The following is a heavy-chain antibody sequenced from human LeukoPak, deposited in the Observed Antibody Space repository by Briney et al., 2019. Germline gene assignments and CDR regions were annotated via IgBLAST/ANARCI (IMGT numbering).Heavy chain of an antibody. Sequence: GGSLRLSCTASEFTFSNYAMSWVRQAPGKGLEWVSGISGRGGSTYYADSVKGRFTISRDNSKNTLFLQMNSLRAEDTAVYHCAKNSHDVLTGSYRLIDYWGQGTLVTVSS. J-gene: IGHJ4*02. V-gene: IGHV3-23*01. CDR3: AKNSHDVLTGSYRLIDY. CDR1: EFTFSNYA. CDR2: ISGRGGST. D-gene: IGHD3-9*01.